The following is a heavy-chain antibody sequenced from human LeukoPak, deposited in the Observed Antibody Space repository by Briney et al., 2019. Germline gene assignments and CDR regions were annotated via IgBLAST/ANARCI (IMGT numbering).Heavy chain of an antibody. CDR3: AKDIRANLSTVVTYFDY. CDR2: ISGDGGST. J-gene: IGHJ4*02. Sequence: PGGSLRLSCAASGFTFDDYAMHWVRQAPGKGLEWVSLISGDGGSTYYADSVKGRFTISRDNSKNSLYLQMNSLRTEDTALYYCAKDIRANLSTVVTYFDYWGQGTLVTVSS. V-gene: IGHV3-43*02. CDR1: GFTFDDYA. D-gene: IGHD4-23*01.